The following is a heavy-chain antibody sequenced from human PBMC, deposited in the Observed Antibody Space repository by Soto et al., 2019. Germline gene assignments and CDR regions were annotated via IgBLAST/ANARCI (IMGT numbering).Heavy chain of an antibody. CDR2: ISSRSTTI. D-gene: IGHD3-22*01. V-gene: IGHV3-48*02. Sequence: EVQLTESGGGLVQPGRSLRLSCTASGFTFSNYAMNWVRQAPGKGLEWVSYISSRSTTIYYADSVKGRFTISRDNAKNSLYLQMTSLREEDTDMYYCASRGGNYDSGGQRVDVWGPGTKVTVSS. J-gene: IGHJ3*01. CDR3: ASRGGNYDSGGQRVDV. CDR1: GFTFSNYA.